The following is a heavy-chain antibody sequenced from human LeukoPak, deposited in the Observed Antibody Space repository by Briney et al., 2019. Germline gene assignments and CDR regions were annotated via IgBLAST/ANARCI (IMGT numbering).Heavy chain of an antibody. V-gene: IGHV5-51*01. CDR1: GYSFTSYW. CDR3: ARHKELGTTVSNDAFDI. J-gene: IGHJ3*02. Sequence: GESLKISCKGSGYSFTSYWIGWVRQMPGKGLGWMGIIYPGDSDTRYSPSFQGQVTISADKSISTAYLQWSSLKASDTAMCYCARHKELGTTVSNDAFDIWGQGTMVTVSS. D-gene: IGHD4-17*01. CDR2: IYPGDSDT.